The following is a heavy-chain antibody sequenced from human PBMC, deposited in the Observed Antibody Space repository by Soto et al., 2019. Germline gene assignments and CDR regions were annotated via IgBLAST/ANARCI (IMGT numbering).Heavy chain of an antibody. Sequence: GGSLRLSCVGSGFIFDSFAMNWVRQAPGKGLEWVAYINKGGDIYYAHSVKGRFTISRDNAKNSSFLQMSSLTDEDTAVYYCAKSGDSAGWGIDFWGQGTLVTVSS. D-gene: IGHD6-19*01. CDR1: GFIFDSFA. V-gene: IGHV3-7*03. CDR2: INKGGDI. J-gene: IGHJ4*02. CDR3: AKSGDSAGWGIDF.